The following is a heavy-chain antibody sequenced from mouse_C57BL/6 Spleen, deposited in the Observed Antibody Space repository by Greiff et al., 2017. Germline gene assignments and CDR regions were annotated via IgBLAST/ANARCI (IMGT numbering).Heavy chain of an antibody. D-gene: IGHD4-1*01. CDR3: ARDWGDYAMDY. CDR2: INYDGSST. V-gene: IGHV5-16*01. Sequence: EVKLVESEGGLVQPGSSMKLSCTASGFTFSDYYMAWVRQVPEKCLEWVANINYDGSSTYYLDSLKSRFIISRDNAKNILYLQMSSLKSEDTATYYCARDWGDYAMDYWGQGTSVTVSS. CDR1: GFTFSDYY. J-gene: IGHJ4*01.